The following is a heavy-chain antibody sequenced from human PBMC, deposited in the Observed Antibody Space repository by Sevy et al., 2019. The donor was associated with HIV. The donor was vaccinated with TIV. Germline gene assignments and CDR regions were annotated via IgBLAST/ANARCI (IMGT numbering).Heavy chain of an antibody. V-gene: IGHV3-9*01. J-gene: IGHJ6*02. Sequence: GGSLRLSCAASGFPFNDHAMHWVRQVPGKGLEWVSGVSWNSRNIGYADSVKGRFTISRDNANHFLYLEMNSLRPEDTAFYYCAKEINRDCDGINCYPYYYYFYGLDVWGQGTTVTVSS. CDR2: VSWNSRNI. CDR3: AKEINRDCDGINCYPYYYYFYGLDV. CDR1: GFPFNDHA. D-gene: IGHD2-21*01.